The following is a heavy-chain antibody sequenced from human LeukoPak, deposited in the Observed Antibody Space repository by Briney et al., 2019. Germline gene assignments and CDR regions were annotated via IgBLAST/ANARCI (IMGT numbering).Heavy chain of an antibody. CDR1: GGSISSSSYY. J-gene: IGHJ4*02. V-gene: IGHV4-39*01. D-gene: IGHD3-10*01. Sequence: PSETLSLTCTVSGGSISSSSYYWGWIRQPPGKELEWIGTIYYSGTTFYNPSLKSRVTISVDTSKNQFSLRLNSVTAADTAVYYCARRHYGSGYYPYYFDYWGQGTLVTVSS. CDR2: IYYSGTT. CDR3: ARRHYGSGYYPYYFDY.